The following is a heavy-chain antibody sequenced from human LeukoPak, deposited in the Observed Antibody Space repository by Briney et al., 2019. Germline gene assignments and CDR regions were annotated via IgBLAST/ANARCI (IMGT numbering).Heavy chain of an antibody. Sequence: ASVKLSCTVSGYTFTSYCMHWVRQPHAQGLEWVGITTTSGGSTSYAKKSQGRGTMTWDASTSTDYMELSSLISADTAVYYWARDLSNYYGEGSYGGGDYWGQGTLVTVSS. D-gene: IGHD3-10*01. J-gene: IGHJ4*02. CDR2: TTTSGGST. V-gene: IGHV1-46*01. CDR3: ARDLSNYYGEGSYGGGDY. CDR1: GYTFTSYC.